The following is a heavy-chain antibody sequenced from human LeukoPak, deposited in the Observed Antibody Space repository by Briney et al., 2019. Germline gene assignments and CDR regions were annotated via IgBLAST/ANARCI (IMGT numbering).Heavy chain of an antibody. V-gene: IGHV3-23*01. Sequence: GGSLRLSCAASGFTFSSYAMSWVRQAPGKGLEWVSAISGSGGSTYYADSVKGRFTISRDNSKNTLYLQMNSLRAEDTAVYYCAKDVGAVFGVVIISGWFDPWGQGTLVTVSS. J-gene: IGHJ5*02. CDR1: GFTFSSYA. CDR2: ISGSGGST. CDR3: AKDVGAVFGVVIISGWFDP. D-gene: IGHD3-3*01.